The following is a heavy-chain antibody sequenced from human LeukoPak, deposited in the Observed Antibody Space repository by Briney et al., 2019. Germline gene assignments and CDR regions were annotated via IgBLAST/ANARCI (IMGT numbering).Heavy chain of an antibody. CDR2: IYYSGST. Sequence: SQTLSLTCTVSGDSISNGDYYWTWIRQPPGKGLDWIGYIYYSGSTYYNPSLKSRVTISLDTSNNQFSLKVTSVTAADTAVYYCARDSRVSYFGRLFDHYGMDVWGQGTTVSVSS. CDR1: GDSISNGDYY. J-gene: IGHJ6*02. CDR3: ARDSRVSYFGRLFDHYGMDV. D-gene: IGHD3-10*01. V-gene: IGHV4-30-4*01.